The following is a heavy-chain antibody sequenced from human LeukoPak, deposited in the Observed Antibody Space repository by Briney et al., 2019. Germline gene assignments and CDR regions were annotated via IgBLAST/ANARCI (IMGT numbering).Heavy chain of an antibody. V-gene: IGHV4-34*01. D-gene: IGHD6-19*01. J-gene: IGHJ3*02. Sequence: SETLSLTCAVYGGSFSGHYWSWIRQPPEKGLEWIGEINHSGNTNSNPTLKSRVTMSVDTSKNQFSLKLSSVTAADTAVYYCARDYHSSGWFDAFDIWGQGTMVTVSS. CDR1: GGSFSGHY. CDR2: INHSGNT. CDR3: ARDYHSSGWFDAFDI.